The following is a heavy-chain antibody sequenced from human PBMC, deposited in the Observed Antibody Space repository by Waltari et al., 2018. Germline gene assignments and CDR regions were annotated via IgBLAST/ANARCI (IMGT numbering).Heavy chain of an antibody. CDR1: GGTFSSYT. Sequence: QVQLVQSGAEVKKPGSSVKVSCKASGGTFSSYTISWVRQAPGQGLEWMGRIIPILGIANYAQKFQGRVTITADKSTSTAYMELSSLRSEDTAVYYCVKGKNRLRFLEWLLATFDYWGQGTLVTVSS. CDR2: IIPILGIA. V-gene: IGHV1-69*02. CDR3: VKGKNRLRFLEWLLATFDY. D-gene: IGHD3-3*01. J-gene: IGHJ4*02.